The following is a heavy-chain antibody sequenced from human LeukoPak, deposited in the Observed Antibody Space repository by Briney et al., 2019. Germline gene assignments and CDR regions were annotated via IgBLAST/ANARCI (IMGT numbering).Heavy chain of an antibody. J-gene: IGHJ4*02. Sequence: GASVKVSCKASGGTFSSYAISWVRQAPGQGLEWMGRIIPILGIANYAQKFQGRVTITADKSTSTAYMELSSLRSEDTAVYYCARAWGDYYDSSGYDYWGQGTLVTVSS. D-gene: IGHD3-22*01. CDR1: GGTFSSYA. V-gene: IGHV1-69*04. CDR3: ARAWGDYYDSSGYDY. CDR2: IIPILGIA.